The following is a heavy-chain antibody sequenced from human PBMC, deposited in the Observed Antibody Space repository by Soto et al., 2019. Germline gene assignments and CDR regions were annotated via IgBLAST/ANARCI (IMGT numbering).Heavy chain of an antibody. CDR1: GGSMSRGDYY. Sequence: QVQLLESGPGLVQPSQTLSLTCTVSGGSMSRGDYYWSWIRQPPGTGLEWIGFIYHTGSTYYSPSLKHRVAISVDTAKNKFAVKLSSVKAADTAVYFWAGEPVYDAGDLSHVFDILGQGTMFTVSS. CDR2: IYHTGST. CDR3: AGEPVYDAGDLSHVFDI. D-gene: IGHD2-21*02. J-gene: IGHJ3*02. V-gene: IGHV4-30-4*01.